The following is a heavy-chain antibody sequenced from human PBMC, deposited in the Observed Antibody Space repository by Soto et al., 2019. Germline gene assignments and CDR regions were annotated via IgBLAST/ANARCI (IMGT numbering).Heavy chain of an antibody. D-gene: IGHD3-22*01. J-gene: IGHJ3*02. CDR3: ARDRADYYDSSAPFGDAFDI. V-gene: IGHV1-69*13. CDR1: GGTFSSYA. CDR2: IIPIFGTA. Sequence: SVKVSCKASGGTFSSYAISWVRQAPGQGLDWMGGIIPIFGTANYAQKFQGRVTITADESTSTAYMELSSLRSEDTAVYYCARDRADYYDSSAPFGDAFDIWGQGTMVTVSS.